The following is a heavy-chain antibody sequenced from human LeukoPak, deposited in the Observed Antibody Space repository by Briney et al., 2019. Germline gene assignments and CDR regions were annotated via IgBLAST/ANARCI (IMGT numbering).Heavy chain of an antibody. CDR2: IYHSGST. CDR1: GGSISSGGYY. V-gene: IGHV4-30-2*01. D-gene: IGHD2-2*02. CDR3: ARVVVVPAAIRSIDAFDI. Sequence: SQTLSLTCTVSGGSISSGGYYWSWIRQPPGKGLEWIGYIYHSGSTYYNPSLKSRVTISVDRSKNQFSLKLSSVTAADTAVYYCARVVVVPAAIRSIDAFDIWGQGTMVTVSS. J-gene: IGHJ3*02.